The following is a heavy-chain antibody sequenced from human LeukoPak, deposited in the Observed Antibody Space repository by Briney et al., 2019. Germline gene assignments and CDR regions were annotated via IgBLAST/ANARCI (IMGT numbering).Heavy chain of an antibody. CDR1: GGTFSSYA. CDR3: AGDPPEYDILTGYHYYAMDV. J-gene: IGHJ6*02. V-gene: IGHV1-69*13. Sequence: ASVKVSCKASGGTFSSYAISWVRQAPGQGLEWMGGIIPIFGTANYAQKFQGRVTITADESTSTAYMELSSLRSEDTAVYYCAGDPPEYDILTGYHYYAMDVWGQGTTVTVSS. D-gene: IGHD3-9*01. CDR2: IIPIFGTA.